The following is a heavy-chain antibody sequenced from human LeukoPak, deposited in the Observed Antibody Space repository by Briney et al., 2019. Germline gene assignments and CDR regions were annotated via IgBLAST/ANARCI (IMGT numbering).Heavy chain of an antibody. CDR1: GFTFSSSV. D-gene: IGHD1-1*01. J-gene: IGHJ4*02. CDR2: LVVGSGHT. CDR3: AAELAVGRGCFDY. V-gene: IGHV1-58*01. Sequence: SVKVSCKASGFTFSSSVLHWVRQARGQRLEWIGWLVVGSGHTSYAQSFQGRVTLTSDMSTSTSFMELNNLRGEDTAVYYCAAELAVGRGCFDYWGQGTLLTVSS.